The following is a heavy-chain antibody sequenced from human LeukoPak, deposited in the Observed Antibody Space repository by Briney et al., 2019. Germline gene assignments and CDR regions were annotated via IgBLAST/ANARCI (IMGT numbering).Heavy chain of an antibody. D-gene: IGHD2-21*02. CDR1: GFSLSANW. J-gene: IGHJ4*02. Sequence: GGSLRLSCAASGFSLSANWMHWVPQAPGKGLVWVSRIKSDGTITNYADSVKGRFTISKDNAKNTLFLQMNSLRAEDTAVYYCARTDYFDQWGQGTLVTVSS. CDR2: IKSDGTIT. V-gene: IGHV3-74*01. CDR3: ARTDYFDQ.